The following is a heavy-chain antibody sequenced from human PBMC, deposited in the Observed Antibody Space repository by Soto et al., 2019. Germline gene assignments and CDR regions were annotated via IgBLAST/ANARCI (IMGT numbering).Heavy chain of an antibody. Sequence: SETLSLTCTVSGGSISSYYWSWIRQPPGKGLEWIGYIYYSGSTNYNPSLKSRVTISVDTSKNQFSLKLSSVTAADTAVYYCARDRYDFWSGPYFDDWGQGTLVTVSS. CDR3: ARDRYDFWSGPYFDD. D-gene: IGHD3-3*01. J-gene: IGHJ4*02. V-gene: IGHV4-59*01. CDR1: GGSISSYY. CDR2: IYYSGST.